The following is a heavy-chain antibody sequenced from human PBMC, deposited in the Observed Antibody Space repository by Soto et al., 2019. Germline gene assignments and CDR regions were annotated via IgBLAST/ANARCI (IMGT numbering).Heavy chain of an antibody. J-gene: IGHJ5*02. D-gene: IGHD5-12*01. CDR2: ISSSSSTV. CDR1: GLTFSSYS. Sequence: PGGSLRLSCAASGLTFSSYSMNWVRQAPGKGLEWVSYISSSSSTVYYADSVKGRFTISRDNAKNSLYLQMNSLRAEDTAVYYCARGQIVATMPNWFDPWGQGTLVTVSS. V-gene: IGHV3-48*01. CDR3: ARGQIVATMPNWFDP.